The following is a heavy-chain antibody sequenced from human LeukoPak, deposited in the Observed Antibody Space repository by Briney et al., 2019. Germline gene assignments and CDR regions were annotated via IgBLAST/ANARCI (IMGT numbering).Heavy chain of an antibody. J-gene: IGHJ4*02. CDR2: ISGSGGST. CDR3: AILSVLPAASGTY. D-gene: IGHD2-2*01. Sequence: PGGSLRLSCAASGFTFSSYAMSWVRQAPGKGLEWVSAISGSGGSTYYADSVKGRFTISGDNSKNTLYLQMNSLRAEDTAVYYCAILSVLPAASGTYWGQGTLVTVSS. V-gene: IGHV3-23*01. CDR1: GFTFSSYA.